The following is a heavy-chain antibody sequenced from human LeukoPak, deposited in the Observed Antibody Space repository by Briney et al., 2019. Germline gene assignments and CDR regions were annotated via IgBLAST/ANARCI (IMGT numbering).Heavy chain of an antibody. J-gene: IGHJ4*02. CDR3: ARLRKEYSSSSSFDY. CDR1: GGTFSSYA. CDR2: IIPIFGTA. D-gene: IGHD6-6*01. V-gene: IGHV1-69*05. Sequence: SVKVSCKASGGTFSSYAISWVRQAPGQGLEWMGGIIPIFGTANYAQKFQGRVTITTDGSTSTAYMELSSLRSEDTAVYYCARLRKEYSSSSSFDYWGQGTLVTVSS.